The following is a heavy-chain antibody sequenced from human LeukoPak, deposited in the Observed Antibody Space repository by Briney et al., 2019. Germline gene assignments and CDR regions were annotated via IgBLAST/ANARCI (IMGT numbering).Heavy chain of an antibody. Sequence: SETLSLTCTVSGGSISSYYWSWIRQPPGKGLEWIGYIYYSGSTNYNPSLKSRVTISVDTSKNQFSLKLSSVTAADTAVYYCARDAGYCSGGSCYGGSFDYWGQGTLVTVSS. V-gene: IGHV4-59*01. J-gene: IGHJ4*02. CDR3: ARDAGYCSGGSCYGGSFDY. CDR2: IYYSGST. CDR1: GGSISSYY. D-gene: IGHD2-15*01.